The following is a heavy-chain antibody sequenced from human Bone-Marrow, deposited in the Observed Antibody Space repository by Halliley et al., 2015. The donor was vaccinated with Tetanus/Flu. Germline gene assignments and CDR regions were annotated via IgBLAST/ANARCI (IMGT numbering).Heavy chain of an antibody. CDR2: ISTSSSFE. D-gene: IGHD2-2*01. Sequence: EWVSSISTSSSFESYADSVKGRFTISRDNAKNSLYLQMNSLRAEDTAVYYCARGTSRSLFDYWGQGTLVTVSS. V-gene: IGHV3-21*01. J-gene: IGHJ4*02. CDR3: ARGTSRSLFDY.